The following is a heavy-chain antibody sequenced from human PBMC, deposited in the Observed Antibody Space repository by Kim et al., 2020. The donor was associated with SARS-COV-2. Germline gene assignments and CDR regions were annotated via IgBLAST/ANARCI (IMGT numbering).Heavy chain of an antibody. Sequence: YTQKLQGRVTMTTDTSTSTAYMELRSLRSDDTAVYYCAREYYYDSSGYGYWGQGTLVTVSS. CDR3: AREYYYDSSGYGY. J-gene: IGHJ4*02. D-gene: IGHD3-22*01. V-gene: IGHV1-18*01.